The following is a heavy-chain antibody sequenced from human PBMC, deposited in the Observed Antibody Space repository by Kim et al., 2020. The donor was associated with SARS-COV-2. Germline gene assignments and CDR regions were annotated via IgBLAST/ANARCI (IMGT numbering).Heavy chain of an antibody. D-gene: IGHD3-10*01. CDR3: ARDVQVRGPKAGAFDI. Sequence: SETLSLTCTVSGGSISSSSYYWGWIRQPPGKGLEWIGSIYYSGSTYYNPSLKSRVTISVDTSKNQFSLKLSSVTAADTAVYYCARDVQVRGPKAGAFDI. CDR2: IYYSGST. V-gene: IGHV4-39*07. J-gene: IGHJ3*02. CDR1: GGSISSSSYY.